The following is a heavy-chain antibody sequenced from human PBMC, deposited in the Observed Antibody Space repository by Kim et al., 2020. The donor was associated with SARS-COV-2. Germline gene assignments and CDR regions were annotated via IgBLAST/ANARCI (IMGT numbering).Heavy chain of an antibody. D-gene: IGHD3-10*01. CDR2: IRHDESEK. Sequence: GGSLRLSCAASGFTFSSSWMTWVRQAPGKGLERVANIRHDESEKNYVDSSKGRFSISRDNAKNSLYLQMNSLRAEDTAVYYCVKGGWFGLSWGQGILVTVSS. CDR3: VKGGWFGLS. CDR1: GFTFSSSW. V-gene: IGHV3-7*01. J-gene: IGHJ5*02.